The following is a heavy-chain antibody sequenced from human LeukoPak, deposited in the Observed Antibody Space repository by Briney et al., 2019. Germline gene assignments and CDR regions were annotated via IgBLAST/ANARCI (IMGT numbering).Heavy chain of an antibody. CDR3: ARDNRRSGMDV. V-gene: IGHV4-31*03. CDR2: VYYSGST. CDR1: GGSISSGGYY. J-gene: IGHJ6*04. Sequence: SETLSLTCTVSGGSISSGGYYWSWIRQHPGKGLEWIGYVYYSGSTYYNSSLKSRVTISVDTSKNQFSLKLSSVTAADTAVYYCARDNRRSGMDVWGKGTTITVSS.